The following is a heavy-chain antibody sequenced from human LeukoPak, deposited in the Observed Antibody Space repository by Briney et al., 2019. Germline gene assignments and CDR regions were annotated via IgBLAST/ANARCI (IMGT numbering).Heavy chain of an antibody. J-gene: IGHJ3*02. D-gene: IGHD6-13*01. Sequence: GGSLRLSCAASGFTFGSYGMSWVRQAPGKGLEWVSAISGSGGSTYYADSVKGRFTISRDNSKNTLYLQMNSLRAEDTAVYHCAKDLIMNIAAARVSHAFDIWGQETMVTVSP. CDR3: AKDLIMNIAAARVSHAFDI. CDR2: ISGSGGST. V-gene: IGHV3-23*01. CDR1: GFTFGSYG.